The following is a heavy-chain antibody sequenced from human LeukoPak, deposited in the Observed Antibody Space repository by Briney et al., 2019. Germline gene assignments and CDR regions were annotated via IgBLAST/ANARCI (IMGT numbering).Heavy chain of an antibody. D-gene: IGHD3/OR15-3a*01. Sequence: GGSLRLSCAASGFTVITNDMTWVRQAPGKGLEWVSVLYSDGNTKYADSVQGRFTISRDNSKNTLYLEMNSLSPDDTAVYYCAKGTVHDCWGQGTLVTVS. CDR3: AKGTVHDC. V-gene: IGHV3-53*01. J-gene: IGHJ4*02. CDR2: LYSDGNT. CDR1: GFTVITND.